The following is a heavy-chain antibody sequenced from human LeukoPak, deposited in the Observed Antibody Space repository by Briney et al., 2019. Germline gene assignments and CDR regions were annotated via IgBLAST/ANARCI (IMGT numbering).Heavy chain of an antibody. J-gene: IGHJ4*02. Sequence: GESLKISCQGSGFSFTSYWIGWVRQLPGKGLEWLGIIYPGDSDARYSPSFQGQVTISADKSISTAYLQWSSLKASDTAMYYCARRSVGDGSIFDYWGQGTLVTVSS. V-gene: IGHV5-51*01. CDR2: IYPGDSDA. D-gene: IGHD3-10*01. CDR1: GFSFTSYW. CDR3: ARRSVGDGSIFDY.